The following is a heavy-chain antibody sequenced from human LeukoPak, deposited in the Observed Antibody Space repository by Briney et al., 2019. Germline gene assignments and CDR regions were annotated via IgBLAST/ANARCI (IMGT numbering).Heavy chain of an antibody. CDR1: GYTFTDYY. J-gene: IGHJ4*02. CDR3: AREGGTSSLFDY. CDR2: INPNSGGT. Sequence: ASVKVSCKASGYTFTDYYMHWVRQAPGQGLEWMGWINPNSGGTNYAQKFQGRVTMTRDTAITTAYMELSRLRSDDTAVYYCAREGGTSSLFDYWGQGTLVTVSS. V-gene: IGHV1-2*02.